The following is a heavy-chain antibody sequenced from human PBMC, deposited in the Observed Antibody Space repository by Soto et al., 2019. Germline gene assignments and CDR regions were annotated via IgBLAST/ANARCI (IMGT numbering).Heavy chain of an antibody. J-gene: IGHJ4*02. CDR1: GGSISSYY. V-gene: IGHV4-59*08. D-gene: IGHD3-10*01. CDR3: ARYYGGYSDY. CDR2: IYYSGST. Sequence: SETLSLTCTVSGGSISSYYWSWIRQPPGKGLEWIGYIYYSGSTNYNPSLKSRVTISVDTSKNQFSLKLSSETAADTAVYYCARYYGGYSDYWGQGTLVTVSS.